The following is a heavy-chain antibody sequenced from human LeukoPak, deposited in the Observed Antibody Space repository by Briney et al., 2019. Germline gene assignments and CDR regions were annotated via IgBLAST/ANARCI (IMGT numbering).Heavy chain of an antibody. Sequence: ASVKVSCKASGGTFSSYAISWVRQAPGQGLEWMGRIIPILGIANYAQKFQGRVTITADKSTSTAYMELSSMRSEDTAVYYCAWGKAGMRVIDYWGQGTLVTVSS. V-gene: IGHV1-69*04. D-gene: IGHD6-13*01. CDR3: AWGKAGMRVIDY. J-gene: IGHJ4*02. CDR1: GGTFSSYA. CDR2: IIPILGIA.